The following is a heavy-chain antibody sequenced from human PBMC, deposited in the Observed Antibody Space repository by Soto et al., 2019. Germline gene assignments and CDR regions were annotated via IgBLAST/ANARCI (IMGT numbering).Heavy chain of an antibody. V-gene: IGHV3-15*07. CDR1: GFTFSNAW. J-gene: IGHJ4*02. Sequence: GGSLRLSCAASGFTFSNAWMNWVRQAPGKGLEWVGRIKSKTDGGTTDYAAPVKGRFTISRDDSKNTLYLKMNSLKTEDTAVYYCTTRLVAVGATLVTPSRSKGELDIDYWGQGTLVTVSS. CDR2: IKSKTDGGTT. D-gene: IGHD1-26*01. CDR3: TTRLVAVGATLVTPSRSKGELDIDY.